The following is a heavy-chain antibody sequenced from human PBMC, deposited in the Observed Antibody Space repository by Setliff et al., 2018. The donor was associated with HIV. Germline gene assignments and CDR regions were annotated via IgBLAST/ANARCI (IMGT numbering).Heavy chain of an antibody. CDR2: MNPDSGNT. CDR3: ARGKVLRGNILYY. D-gene: IGHD2-8*01. CDR1: GYGFINYD. Sequence: ASVKVSCKASGYGFINYDIYWVRQTTGQGLEWMGWMNPDSGNTGYAQKFQGRVTMTRNTSISTAYMDMSRLRSEDTAVYYCARGKVLRGNILYYWGQGTLVTVSS. V-gene: IGHV1-8*02. J-gene: IGHJ4*02.